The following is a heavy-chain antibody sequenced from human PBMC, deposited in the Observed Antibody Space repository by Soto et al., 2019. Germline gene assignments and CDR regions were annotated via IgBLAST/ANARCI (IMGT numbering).Heavy chain of an antibody. D-gene: IGHD1-20*01. Sequence: PSETLSLTCTISGGTIGDYYWSWIRQPPGKDLEWIAYIYYTGKTDQNPSLEGRVSISLGTSRNQFSLNLRSVTAADTAVYYCVRKHNRAGYFHSWGQGGSVTVST. CDR2: IYYTGKT. CDR1: GGTIGDYY. J-gene: IGHJ4*02. CDR3: VRKHNRAGYFHS. V-gene: IGHV4-59*01.